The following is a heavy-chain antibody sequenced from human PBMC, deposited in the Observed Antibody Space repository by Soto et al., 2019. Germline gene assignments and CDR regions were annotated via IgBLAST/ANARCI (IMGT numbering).Heavy chain of an antibody. J-gene: IGHJ5*02. CDR2: IYYSGST. D-gene: IGHD6-6*01. Sequence: NPSETLSLTCTVSGGSISSYYWSWIRQPPGKGLEWIGYIYYSGSTNYNPSLKSRVTISVDTSKNQFSLKLSSVTAADTAVYYCARSRRAFIAARTYQSAWFDPWGQGTLVTVSS. V-gene: IGHV4-59*01. CDR1: GGSISSYY. CDR3: ARSRRAFIAARTYQSAWFDP.